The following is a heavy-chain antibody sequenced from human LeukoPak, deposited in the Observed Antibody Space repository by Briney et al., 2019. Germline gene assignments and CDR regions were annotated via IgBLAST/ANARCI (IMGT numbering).Heavy chain of an antibody. CDR2: IIPILGQT. CDR1: GGTFSIYG. D-gene: IGHD3-10*01. CDR3: ARGVAGSGSYYNGGDY. V-gene: IGHV1-69*04. J-gene: IGHJ4*02. Sequence: ASVKVSCKGSGGTFSIYGISWVRQAPGRGLEWMGRIIPILGQTNYAQNFQGRVTMTTDTSTSTAYMELRSLRSDDTAVYYCARGVAGSGSYYNGGDYWGQGTLVTVSS.